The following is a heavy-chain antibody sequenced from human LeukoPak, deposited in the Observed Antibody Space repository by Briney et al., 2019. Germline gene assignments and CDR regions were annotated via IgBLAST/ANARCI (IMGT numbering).Heavy chain of an antibody. CDR3: ARMGTGWDNWFDP. J-gene: IGHJ5*02. CDR2: IYYTGNT. Sequence: PSETLSLTCTVSGGFISSFYWSWIRQPPGKGLEWIGYIYYTGNTNYNPSLKSRVTISVDTSKNQFSLNLISVTAADAAVYYCARMGTGWDNWFDPWGHGTLVTVSS. CDR1: GGFISSFY. V-gene: IGHV4-59*01. D-gene: IGHD6-19*01.